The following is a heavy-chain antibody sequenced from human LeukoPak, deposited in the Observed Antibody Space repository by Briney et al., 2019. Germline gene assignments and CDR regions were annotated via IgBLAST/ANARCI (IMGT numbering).Heavy chain of an antibody. V-gene: IGHV3-7*01. D-gene: IGHD2-2*02. J-gene: IGHJ6*03. CDR3: ARGEYRHVYYYYMDV. CDR2: IKQDGSEK. CDR1: GFTFSSYW. Sequence: PGGSLRLSCAASGFTFSSYWMSWVRQAPGKGLEWVANIKQDGSEKYYVDSVKGRFTISRDNAKNTVYLQMKSLRVEDTAVYYCARGEYRHVYYYYMDVWGKGTTVTVSS.